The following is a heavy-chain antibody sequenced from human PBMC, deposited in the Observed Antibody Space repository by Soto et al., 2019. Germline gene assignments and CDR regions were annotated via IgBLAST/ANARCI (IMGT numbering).Heavy chain of an antibody. CDR2: IWHDAGQK. D-gene: IGHD3-16*01. J-gene: IGHJ6*02. CDR1: GFSLRVSG. V-gene: IGHV3-33*01. CDR3: TREGGAMSRMDV. Sequence: QGQLVESGGGVVQPGGSLRLSCVASGFSLRVSGMHWVRQAPGKGLEWLAVIWHDAGQKYYADSVRGRFTISRDDSMMYLQMNSLKVEDTAVYYCTREGGAMSRMDVWGQGTTVTVSS.